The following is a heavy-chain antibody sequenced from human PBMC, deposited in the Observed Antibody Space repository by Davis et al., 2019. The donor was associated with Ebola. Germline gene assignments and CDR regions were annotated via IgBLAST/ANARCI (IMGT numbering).Heavy chain of an antibody. CDR1: GFSFSDYY. V-gene: IGHV3-11*06. J-gene: IGHJ4*02. Sequence: GESLKISCAASGFSFSDYYMSWIRQSPGKGLEWLAYISSRSPYTNHADSVKGRFTISRDNAKNSLYLQMNSLGAEDTAVYYCASSRGDFWSGHHTGFEHWGQGTLVTVSS. CDR3: ASSRGDFWSGHHTGFEH. CDR2: ISSRSPYT. D-gene: IGHD3-3*01.